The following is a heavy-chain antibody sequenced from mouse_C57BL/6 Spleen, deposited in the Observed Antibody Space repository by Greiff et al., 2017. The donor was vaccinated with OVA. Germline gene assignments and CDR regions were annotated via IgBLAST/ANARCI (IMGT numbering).Heavy chain of an antibody. CDR2: IYPGDGDT. Sequence: VQLVESGPELVKPGASVKISCKASGYAFSSSWMNWVKQRPGKGLEWIGRIYPGDGDTNYNGKFKGKATLTADKSSSTAYMQLSSLTSEDSAVYFCARGDLPYAMDYWGQGTSVTVSS. D-gene: IGHD5-5*01. CDR3: ARGDLPYAMDY. CDR1: GYAFSSSW. V-gene: IGHV1-82*01. J-gene: IGHJ4*01.